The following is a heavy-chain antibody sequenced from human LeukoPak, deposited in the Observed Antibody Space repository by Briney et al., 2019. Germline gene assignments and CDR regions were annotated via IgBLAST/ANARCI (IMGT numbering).Heavy chain of an antibody. V-gene: IGHV4-59*01. CDR2: IYYSGST. Sequence: PSETLSLTCTVSGGSIRSYYWSWIRQPPGKGLEWIGYIYYSGSTNYNPSLKSRVTISVDTSKNQLSPKLSSVTAADTAVYYCARGYYYFDFWGQGTLVTVSS. CDR1: GGSIRSYY. J-gene: IGHJ4*02. D-gene: IGHD5-18*01. CDR3: ARGYYYFDF.